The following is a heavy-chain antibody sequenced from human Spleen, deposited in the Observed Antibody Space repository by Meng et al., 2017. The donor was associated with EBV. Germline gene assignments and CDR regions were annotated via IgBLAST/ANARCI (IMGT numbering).Heavy chain of an antibody. CDR2: IFWDADE. V-gene: IGHV2-5*02. D-gene: IGHD5-12*01. J-gene: IGHJ5*02. CDR3: AHTVSGAGWFDT. Sequence: IPLKASGPTLVKPTQTLTLTCNFSGISLNNRGVGVAWIRQPPGKALEWLAVIFWDADERYSPSLKNRLTITRDTSKSQVVLTMTSVDPVDTATYYCAHTVSGAGWFDTWGQGTLVTVSS. CDR1: GISLNNRGVG.